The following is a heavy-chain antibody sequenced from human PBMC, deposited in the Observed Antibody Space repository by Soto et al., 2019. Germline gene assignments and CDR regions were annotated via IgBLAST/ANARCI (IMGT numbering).Heavy chain of an antibody. CDR3: ARDTTTTVPAVGTDV. Sequence: SETLSLTCTVSGGSISSGDYYWSWIRQPPGKGLEWIGYIYYSGSTYYNPSLKSRVTISVDTSKNQFSLKLSSVTAADTAVYYCARDTTTTVPAVGTDVWGQGTTVTVS. J-gene: IGHJ6*02. CDR1: GGSISSGDYY. V-gene: IGHV4-30-4*01. CDR2: IYYSGST. D-gene: IGHD4-17*01.